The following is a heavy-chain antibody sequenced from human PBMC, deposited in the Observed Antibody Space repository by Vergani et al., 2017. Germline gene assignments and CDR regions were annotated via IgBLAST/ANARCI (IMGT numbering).Heavy chain of an antibody. D-gene: IGHD6-13*01. CDR3: TTDQFHSSSWYYWDYYYYCMDV. Sequence: EVQLVESGGGLVKPGGSLRLSCAASGFTFSNAWMSWVRQAPGKGLEWVGCIKSKTDGGTTDYAAPVKGRLTISRDDSKNTLYLQMNSLKTEDTTVYCWTTDQFHSSSWYYWDYYYYCMDVWSEGTTVTVS. J-gene: IGHJ6*03. CDR2: IKSKTDGGTT. V-gene: IGHV3-15*01. CDR1: GFTFSNAW.